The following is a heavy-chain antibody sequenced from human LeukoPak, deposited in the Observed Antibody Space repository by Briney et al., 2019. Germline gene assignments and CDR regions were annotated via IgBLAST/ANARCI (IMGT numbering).Heavy chain of an antibody. J-gene: IGHJ4*02. CDR3: AGQDTGSYYAAYYFDY. CDR1: GGSISSSSYY. CDR2: IYYSGST. Sequence: SETLSLTCTVSGGSISSSSYYWGWIRQPPGKGLEWIGSIYYSGSTYYNPSLKSRVTISVDTSKNQFSLKLSSVTAADTAVYYCAGQDTGSYYAAYYFDYWGQGTLVTVS. D-gene: IGHD1-26*01. V-gene: IGHV4-39*01.